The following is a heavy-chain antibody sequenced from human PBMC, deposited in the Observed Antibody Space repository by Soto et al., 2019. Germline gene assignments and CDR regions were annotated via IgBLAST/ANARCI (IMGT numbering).Heavy chain of an antibody. CDR2: ISFDGSER. Sequence: QVQLVESGGGVVQPGTSLRLSCVVSGLTFRDSGMHWVRQAPGKGLEWVAVISFDGSERHYRDSVKGRFSISRDNSRNTLYLQMNSLRGDESAVYYFANGKDVVRYYYGLDVWGQGSTVTVSS. V-gene: IGHV3-30*18. CDR3: ANGKDVVRYYYGLDV. CDR1: GLTFRDSG. D-gene: IGHD1-26*01. J-gene: IGHJ6*02.